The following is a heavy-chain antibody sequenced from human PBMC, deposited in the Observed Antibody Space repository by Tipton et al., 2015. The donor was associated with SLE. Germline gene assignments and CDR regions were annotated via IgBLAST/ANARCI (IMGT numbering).Heavy chain of an antibody. D-gene: IGHD2-21*01. CDR1: GGSFSGYY. J-gene: IGHJ6*02. Sequence: TLSLTCAVYGGSFSGYYWSWIRQHPGKGLEWIGCIYYSGSTDYYDPSLESRVSISIDTSKNEFSLKLSSVTAADTAVYYCAREGDSSANFYYYGVNVWGQGTTVTVSS. CDR2: IYYSGST. CDR3: AREGDSSANFYYYGVNV. V-gene: IGHV4-31*11.